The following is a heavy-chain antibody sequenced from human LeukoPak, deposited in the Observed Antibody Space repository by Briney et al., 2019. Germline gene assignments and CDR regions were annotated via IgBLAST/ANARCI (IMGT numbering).Heavy chain of an antibody. V-gene: IGHV3-53*01. Sequence: PGGSLRLSCAASGFIVSNNYMNWVRQAPGKGLEWVSVMYSGGSTYYADSVKGRFTISRNNSKNTLYLQINSLRAEDTAVYYCARDLKNDYWGQGTLVTVSS. CDR3: ARDLKNDY. J-gene: IGHJ4*02. CDR2: MYSGGST. D-gene: IGHD3-9*01. CDR1: GFIVSNNY.